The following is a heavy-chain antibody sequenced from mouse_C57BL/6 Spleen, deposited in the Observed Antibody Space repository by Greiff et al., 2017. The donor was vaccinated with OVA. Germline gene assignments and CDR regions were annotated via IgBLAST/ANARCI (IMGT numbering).Heavy chain of an antibody. Sequence: EVKVVESGGGLVKPGGSLKLSCAASGFTFSDYGMHWVRQAPEKGLEWVAYISSGRSTIYYADTVKGRFTISRDNAKNTLFLQMPSLRSEDTAMYYCANNISMDYWGQGTSVTVSA. D-gene: IGHD1-3*01. CDR3: ANNISMDY. CDR1: GFTFSDYG. CDR2: ISSGRSTI. J-gene: IGHJ4*01. V-gene: IGHV5-17*01.